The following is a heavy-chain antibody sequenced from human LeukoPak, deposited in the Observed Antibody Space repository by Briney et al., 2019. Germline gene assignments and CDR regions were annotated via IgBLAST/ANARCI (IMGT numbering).Heavy chain of an antibody. CDR2: ISSSSSYI. CDR3: ARKSIAVAGPFDY. V-gene: IGHV3-21*01. J-gene: IGHJ4*02. CDR1: EFTIISYN. D-gene: IGHD6-19*01. Sequence: GGSLRLSCAASEFTIISYNMNWVRQAPGKGLEWVSSISSSSSYIYYADSVKGRFTISRDNAKNSLYLQMNSLRAEDTAMYYCARKSIAVAGPFDYWGQGTLVTVSS.